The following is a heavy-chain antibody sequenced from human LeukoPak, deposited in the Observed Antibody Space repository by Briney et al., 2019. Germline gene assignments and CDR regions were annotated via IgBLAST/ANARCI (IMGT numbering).Heavy chain of an antibody. J-gene: IGHJ4*02. Sequence: ASVKVSCKASGYTFTGYYMHWVRQAPGQGLEWMGRINPNNGGTNYAQKFQGRVTMTADTSISTAYMELSSLRSDDTAVYYCTRESGSYHGHDYWGQGTLVTVSS. CDR2: INPNNGGT. V-gene: IGHV1-2*06. D-gene: IGHD1-26*01. CDR1: GYTFTGYY. CDR3: TRESGSYHGHDY.